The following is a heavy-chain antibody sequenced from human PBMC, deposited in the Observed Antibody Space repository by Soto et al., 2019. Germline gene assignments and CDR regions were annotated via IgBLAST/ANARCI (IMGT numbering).Heavy chain of an antibody. CDR3: AKGGRQWLVTSDFNY. Sequence: VQLVESGGGVVQPGRSLRLSCAASGFTFSDYAIHWVRQAPGKGLEWVAVVSHDGRNTHYADSVKGRFTISRDSSKHTVSLEMTSLRAEDTAVYYCAKGGRQWLVTSDFNYWGQGALVTVSS. V-gene: IGHV3-30*18. CDR2: VSHDGRNT. J-gene: IGHJ4*02. D-gene: IGHD6-19*01. CDR1: GFTFSDYA.